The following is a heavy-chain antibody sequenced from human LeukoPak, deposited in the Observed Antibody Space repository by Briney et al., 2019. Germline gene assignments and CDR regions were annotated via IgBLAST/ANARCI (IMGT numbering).Heavy chain of an antibody. CDR3: ARGGHDYYDRSGYYYMSAFDI. J-gene: IGHJ3*02. Sequence: GGSLRLSCAAPGFTLSSYGIHWVPQAPGKGWGWVAVIWYVGTIRYYVASELGRFTLSRDNHKNRLYQQMNSLRAEQTAVYYCARGGHDYYDRSGYYYMSAFDIWGRGTMVTV. V-gene: IGHV3-33*01. D-gene: IGHD3-22*01. CDR2: IWYVGTIR. CDR1: GFTLSSYG.